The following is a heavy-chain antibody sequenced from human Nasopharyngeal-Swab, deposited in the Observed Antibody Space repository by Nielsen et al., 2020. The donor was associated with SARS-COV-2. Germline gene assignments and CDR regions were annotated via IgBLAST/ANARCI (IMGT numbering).Heavy chain of an antibody. D-gene: IGHD3-10*01. Sequence: WVRQAPGQGLEWMGGIIPIFGTANYAQKFQGRVTITADESTSTAYMELSSLRSEDTAVYYCASSAIWFREFPFDYWGQGTLVTVS. J-gene: IGHJ4*02. CDR2: IIPIFGTA. V-gene: IGHV1-69*01. CDR3: ASSAIWFREFPFDY.